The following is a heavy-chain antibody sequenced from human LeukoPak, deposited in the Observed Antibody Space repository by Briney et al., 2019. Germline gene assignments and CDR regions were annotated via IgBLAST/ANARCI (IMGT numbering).Heavy chain of an antibody. Sequence: GASVKVSCKASGYTFTTYGISWVRQAPGQGLEWMGWISAYNGNTNYAQNLQGRVTMTTDTSTNTAYMELRSLRSDDTAVYYCARYGSGTYYDYYFDYWGQGTLVAVSS. CDR3: ARYGSGTYYDYYFDY. CDR1: GYTFTTYG. V-gene: IGHV1-18*01. D-gene: IGHD1-26*01. CDR2: ISAYNGNT. J-gene: IGHJ4*02.